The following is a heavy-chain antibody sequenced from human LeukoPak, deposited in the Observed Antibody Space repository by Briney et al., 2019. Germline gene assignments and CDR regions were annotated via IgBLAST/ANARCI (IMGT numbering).Heavy chain of an antibody. CDR3: ARCSGGSCYSGEFDY. J-gene: IGHJ4*02. Sequence: SETLSLTCTVSGGSISSYYWGWIRQPPGKGLEWIGYIYYSGSTNYNPSLKSRVTISVDTSKNQFSLKLSSVTAADTAVYYCARCSGGSCYSGEFDYWGQGTLVTVSS. CDR2: IYYSGST. CDR1: GGSISSYY. D-gene: IGHD2-15*01. V-gene: IGHV4-59*01.